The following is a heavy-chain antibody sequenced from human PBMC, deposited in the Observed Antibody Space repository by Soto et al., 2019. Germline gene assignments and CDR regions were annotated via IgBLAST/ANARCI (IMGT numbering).Heavy chain of an antibody. Sequence: GGSLRLSCAASGFTFSNAWMNWVRQAPGKGLEWVGRIKSKTDGGTTDYAAPVKGRFTISRDDSKNTLYLQMNSLKTEDTAVYYCTTDRRGAGWYYYDSSGYYYGPSYYFDYWGQGTLVTVSS. V-gene: IGHV3-15*07. CDR2: IKSKTDGGTT. D-gene: IGHD3-22*01. CDR3: TTDRRGAGWYYYDSSGYYYGPSYYFDY. J-gene: IGHJ4*02. CDR1: GFTFSNAW.